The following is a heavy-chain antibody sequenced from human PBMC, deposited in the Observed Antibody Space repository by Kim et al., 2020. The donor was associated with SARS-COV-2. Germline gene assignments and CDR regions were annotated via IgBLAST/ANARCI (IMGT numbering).Heavy chain of an antibody. CDR3: ARDCLWFGELGTCYYYYGMDV. D-gene: IGHD3-10*01. Sequence: GGSLRLSCAASGFTFSDYYMSWIRQAPGKGLEWVSYISSSGSTIYYADSVKGRFTISRDNAKNSLYLQMNSLRAEDTAVYYCARDCLWFGELGTCYYYYGMDVWGQGTTVTVSS. CDR2: ISSSGSTI. CDR1: GFTFSDYY. J-gene: IGHJ6*02. V-gene: IGHV3-11*04.